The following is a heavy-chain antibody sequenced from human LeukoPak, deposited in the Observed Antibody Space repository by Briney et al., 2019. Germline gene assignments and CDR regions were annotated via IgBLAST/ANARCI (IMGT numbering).Heavy chain of an antibody. Sequence: PSETLSLTCTVSGGSISSGSYYWSWIRQPAGKGLEWIGRIYTSGSTNYNPSLKSRVTISVDTSKNQFSLKLSSVTAADTAVYYCAREEPIVGATHDAFDIWGQGTMVTVSS. V-gene: IGHV4-61*02. D-gene: IGHD1-26*01. CDR2: IYTSGST. CDR3: AREEPIVGATHDAFDI. CDR1: GGSISSGSYY. J-gene: IGHJ3*02.